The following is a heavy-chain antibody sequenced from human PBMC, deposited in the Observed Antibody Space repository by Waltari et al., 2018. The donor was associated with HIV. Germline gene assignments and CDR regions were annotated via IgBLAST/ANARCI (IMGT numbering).Heavy chain of an antibody. CDR3: ARDHIAGNAFDI. CDR2: IYYSGSI. D-gene: IGHD6-13*01. CDR1: GGPISSAGYY. Sequence: QVQLQESGPGLVKPSQTLSLTCTVSGGPISSAGYYWTCIRQHPGKGLEWIGYIYYSGSIYYNPSLKSRVTISVDTSKNQFSLKLSSVTAADTAVYYCARDHIAGNAFDIWGQGTMVTVSS. V-gene: IGHV4-31*03. J-gene: IGHJ3*02.